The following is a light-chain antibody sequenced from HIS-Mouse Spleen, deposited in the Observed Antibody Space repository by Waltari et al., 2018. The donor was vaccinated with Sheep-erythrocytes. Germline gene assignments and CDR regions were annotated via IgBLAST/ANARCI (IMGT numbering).Light chain of an antibody. Sequence: QSALTQPASVSGSPGQSITLSCTGTRSDCGSYNLFSWYQQHPGKAPKLMIYEGSKRPSGVSNRFSGSKSGNTASLTISGLQAEDEADYYCCSYAGSYNHVFATGTKVTVL. CDR2: EGS. CDR3: CSYAGSYNHV. V-gene: IGLV2-23*01. CDR1: RSDCGSYNL. J-gene: IGLJ1*01.